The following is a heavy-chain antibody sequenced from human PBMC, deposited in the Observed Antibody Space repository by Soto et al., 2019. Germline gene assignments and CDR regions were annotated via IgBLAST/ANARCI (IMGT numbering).Heavy chain of an antibody. CDR1: GFTFSSYA. Sequence: EVQLLESGGGWVQPGGSLRLSCAASGFTFSSYAMNWVRQAPGKGLEWGSAISGSGGSTYYADSVKGRFTISRDNSKNTLYLHMNSLRAEDTAVYYCASRYSFDYWGQGTLVTVSS. CDR2: ISGSGGST. J-gene: IGHJ4*02. CDR3: ASRYSFDY. V-gene: IGHV3-23*01.